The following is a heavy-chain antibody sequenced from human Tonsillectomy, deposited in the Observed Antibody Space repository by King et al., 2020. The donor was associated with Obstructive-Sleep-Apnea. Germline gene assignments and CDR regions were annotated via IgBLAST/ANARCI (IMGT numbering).Heavy chain of an antibody. D-gene: IGHD5-18*01. Sequence: QLVQSGAEVKKPGASVKVSCTASGYTFTSYAMQCGRQSPGQSLEWMGWINAGNGNTKYSQKCKGRVTITRDTSASTAYMELSSLRSEDTAVYYCARDPGAYTAMAEWGQGTLVTVSS. CDR2: INAGNGNT. V-gene: IGHV1-3*01. J-gene: IGHJ4*02. CDR1: GYTFTSYA. CDR3: ARDPGAYTAMAE.